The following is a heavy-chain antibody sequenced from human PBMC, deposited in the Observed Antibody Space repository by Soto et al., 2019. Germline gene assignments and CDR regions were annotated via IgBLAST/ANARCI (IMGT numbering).Heavy chain of an antibody. CDR2: INPSGGST. CDR1: GYTFTNYY. Sequence: QVQLVQSGAEVRKPGASVKVSCKASGYTFTNYYIHWVRQAPGQGLEWMGIINPSGGSTTYAQKFQGRVTMVRDTSTSTVYMDLSSLRSEDTAVYYCARGVLVTAITHFFDNWGQGTLVTVSS. V-gene: IGHV1-46*01. D-gene: IGHD2-21*02. CDR3: ARGVLVTAITHFFDN. J-gene: IGHJ4*02.